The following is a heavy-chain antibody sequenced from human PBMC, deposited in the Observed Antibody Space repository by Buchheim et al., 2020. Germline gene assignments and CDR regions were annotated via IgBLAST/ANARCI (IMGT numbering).Heavy chain of an antibody. D-gene: IGHD6-19*01. CDR1: GFTFSSYG. V-gene: IGHV3-33*01. CDR2: IWYDGSNK. J-gene: IGHJ5*02. CDR3: ARDTPLIAVAGTGWFDP. Sequence: QVQLVESGGGVVQPGRSLRLSCAASGFTFSSYGMHWVRQAPGKGLEWVAVIWYDGSNKYYADSVKGRFTISRDNSKNTLYLQMNSLRAEDTAVYYCARDTPLIAVAGTGWFDPWGQGTL.